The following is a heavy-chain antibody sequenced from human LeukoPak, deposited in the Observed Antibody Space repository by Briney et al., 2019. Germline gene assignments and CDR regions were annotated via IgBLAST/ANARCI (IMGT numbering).Heavy chain of an antibody. V-gene: IGHV3-30-3*01. D-gene: IGHD3-22*01. CDR1: GFTFSSYA. CDR2: ISYDGSNK. CDR3: ARAQTPYYYDSSGYYC. J-gene: IGHJ4*02. Sequence: GGSLRLSCAASGFTFSSYAMHWVRQAPGKGLEWVAVISYDGSNKYYADSVKGRFTISRDNSKNTLYLQMNSLRAEDTAVYYRARAQTPYYYDSSGYYCWGQGTLVTVSS.